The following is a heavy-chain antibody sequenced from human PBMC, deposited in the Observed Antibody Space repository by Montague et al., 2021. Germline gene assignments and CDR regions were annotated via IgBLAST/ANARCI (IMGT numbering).Heavy chain of an antibody. Sequence: SLRLSCPASGFTFSTFPMHWVRQAPGKGLEWVALISHDGSNKYYXDSVRGRFTVSRDNSKNTLYLQTSSLRADDTAVYYCARWRVYYDSSGYAAWGRGTLVTVSS. D-gene: IGHD3-22*01. CDR1: GFTFSTFP. V-gene: IGHV3-30-3*01. CDR3: ARWRVYYDSSGYAA. CDR2: ISHDGSNK. J-gene: IGHJ5*02.